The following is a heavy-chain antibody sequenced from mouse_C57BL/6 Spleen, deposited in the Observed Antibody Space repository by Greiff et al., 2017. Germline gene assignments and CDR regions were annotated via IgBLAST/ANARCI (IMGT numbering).Heavy chain of an antibody. V-gene: IGHV5-12*01. Sequence: EVKLMESGGGLVQPGGSLKLSCAASGFTFSDYYMYWVRQTPEKRLEWVAYISNGGGSAYYPAPVQGRFTISRDNAKNTLYLQIRRLKSEDTAMYYCARHTYYYGSSYLDYRGQGTTLTVSS. D-gene: IGHD1-1*01. CDR1: GFTFSDYY. CDR2: ISNGGGSA. J-gene: IGHJ2*01. CDR3: ARHTYYYGSSYLDY.